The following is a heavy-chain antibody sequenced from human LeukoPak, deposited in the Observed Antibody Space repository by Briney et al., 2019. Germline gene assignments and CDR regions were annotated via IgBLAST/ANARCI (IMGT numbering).Heavy chain of an antibody. V-gene: IGHV4-59*01. CDR1: GGSISSYY. Sequence: KASETLSLTCTVSGGSISSYYWSWIRQPPGKGLEWIGYIYYSRSTNYNPSLKSRVTISVDASKNQFSLKLSSVTAADTAVYYCARARTAYMTTGPYFDYWGQGTLVTVSS. D-gene: IGHD4-11*01. CDR3: ARARTAYMTTGPYFDY. J-gene: IGHJ4*02. CDR2: IYYSRST.